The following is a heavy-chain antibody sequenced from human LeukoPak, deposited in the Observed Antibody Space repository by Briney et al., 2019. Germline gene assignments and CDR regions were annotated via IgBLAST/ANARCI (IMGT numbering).Heavy chain of an antibody. Sequence: SETLSLTCTVSGGSISSYYWSWIRQPAGKGLEWMGRIYTSGSTNYNPSLRSRVTMSVDTSKHQFSLKLSSVTVADTAVYYCARECPYSVSYYRRSYYYYMDVWGKGTTVTVSS. CDR1: GGSISSYY. CDR3: ARECPYSVSYYRRSYYYYMDV. V-gene: IGHV4-4*07. D-gene: IGHD1-26*01. CDR2: IYTSGST. J-gene: IGHJ6*03.